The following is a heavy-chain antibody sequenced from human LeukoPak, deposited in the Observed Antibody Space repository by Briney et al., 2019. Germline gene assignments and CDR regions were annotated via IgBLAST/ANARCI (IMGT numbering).Heavy chain of an antibody. CDR2: IWYDGSNK. V-gene: IGHV3-33*01. J-gene: IGHJ4*02. CDR3: ARDHHGDYVDY. CDR1: GFSFSSYD. D-gene: IGHD4-17*01. Sequence: PGKSLRLSCAASGFSFSSYDMDWVRQARGKGLEWVAVIWYDGSNKYYAGSVKGRFTISRDNSKNTLYLQMNSLRAEDTAVYYCARDHHGDYVDYWGQGTLVTVSS.